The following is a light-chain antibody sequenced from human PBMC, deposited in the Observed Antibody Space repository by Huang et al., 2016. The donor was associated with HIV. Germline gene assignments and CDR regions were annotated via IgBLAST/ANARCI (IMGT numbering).Light chain of an antibody. CDR1: QSLVSSDGNRY. V-gene: IGKV2-30*01. CDR2: QVS. CDR3: MQGTHWPGT. J-gene: IGKJ1*01. Sequence: DVVMTQLPLSLPVALGQPASIFCKSSQSLVSSDGNRYLNWFQQRPGQPPSRLIYQVSNRDTGVPDRVSGSGSGTHFALRINRVEAEDVAIYYCMQGTHWPGTFGQGTKMEI.